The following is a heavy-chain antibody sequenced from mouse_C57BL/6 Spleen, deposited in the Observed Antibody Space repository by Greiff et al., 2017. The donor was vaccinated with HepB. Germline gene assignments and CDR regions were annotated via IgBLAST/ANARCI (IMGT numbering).Heavy chain of an antibody. D-gene: IGHD1-1*01. J-gene: IGHJ1*03. V-gene: IGHV1-50*01. Sequence: QVQLQQPGAELVKPGASVKLSCKASGYTFTSYWMQWVKQRPGQGLEWIGEIDPSDSYTNYNQKFKGKATLTVDTSSSTAYMQLSSLTSEDSAVYYCARSYYGSSYWYFDVWGTGTTVTGSS. CDR1: GYTFTSYW. CDR3: ARSYYGSSYWYFDV. CDR2: IDPSDSYT.